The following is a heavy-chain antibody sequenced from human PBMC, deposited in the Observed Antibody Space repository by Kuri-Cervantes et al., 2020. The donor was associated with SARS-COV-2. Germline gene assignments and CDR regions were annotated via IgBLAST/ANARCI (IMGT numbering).Heavy chain of an antibody. D-gene: IGHD3-16*01. V-gene: IGHV5-51*01. J-gene: IGHJ3*02. CDR2: IWPGDSNI. CDR3: ARHGAVRTQFDPFDI. Sequence: KVSCKGSGYSFTKHWIGWVRQMPGKGLEWMGIIWPGDSNIRDTPSFQDQVTISVDTSISTAYLQWSSLKASDTAMYYRARHGAVRTQFDPFDIRGQGTMVTVSS. CDR1: GYSFTKHW.